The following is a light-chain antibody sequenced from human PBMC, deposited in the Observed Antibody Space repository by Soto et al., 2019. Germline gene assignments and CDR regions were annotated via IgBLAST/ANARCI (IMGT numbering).Light chain of an antibody. CDR2: AAS. J-gene: IGKJ3*01. Sequence: DIPMTQSPSSLSASVGDRVTITCRASQSISSYLNWYQQKPGKAPKLLIYAASTLQSGVPSRFSGSGSGTDFTLTICSLQPEDFATYYCQQSYSSPRVTFGPGTKVDI. V-gene: IGKV1-39*01. CDR3: QQSYSSPRVT. CDR1: QSISSY.